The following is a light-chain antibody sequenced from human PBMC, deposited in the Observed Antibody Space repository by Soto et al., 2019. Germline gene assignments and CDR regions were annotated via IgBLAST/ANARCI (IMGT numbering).Light chain of an antibody. J-gene: IGKJ5*01. CDR3: QQYDNSPIT. CDR2: DAS. V-gene: IGKV1-39*01. Sequence: DIQMTQSPSSLSASVGDRVTITCRASQSISHYLNWYXQRQGKXXNXLIFDASTLESGVPSRFSGSGSGTTLTITISRLEPEDCEVYYCQQYDNSPITFGQGTRLEIK. CDR1: QSISHY.